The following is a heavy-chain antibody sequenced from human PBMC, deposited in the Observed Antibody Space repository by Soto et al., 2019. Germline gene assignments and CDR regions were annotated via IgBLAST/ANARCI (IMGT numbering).Heavy chain of an antibody. CDR1: GMNFGGYW. V-gene: IGHV3-74*01. CDR3: ATLSAPVDF. CDR2: INTDGTST. Sequence: EVYLVESGGKLIQPGGSLRLSCEASGMNFGGYWMQWVRQAPGKGLVWVSEINTDGTSTNYADSLKGRFTISRDNARDTLYLQMNSLSVEDTAVYYCATLSAPVDFWGQGTLVTVSS. J-gene: IGHJ4*02. D-gene: IGHD6-6*01.